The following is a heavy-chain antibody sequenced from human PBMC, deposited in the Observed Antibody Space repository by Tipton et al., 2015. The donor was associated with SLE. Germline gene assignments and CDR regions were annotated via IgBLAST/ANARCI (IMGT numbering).Heavy chain of an antibody. CDR2: TFSSGST. CDR1: GGSISSQY. Sequence: GLVKPSETLSLTCTVSGGSISSQYWSWIRQPPGKGLEWIGYTFSSGSTNYNPSLKSRVTISLVTSKNQFSLKLSSVTAADTAVYYCASRRGYGDYRWYGFDYWGQGSLVTVSS. CDR3: ASRRGYGDYRWYGFDY. D-gene: IGHD4-17*01. J-gene: IGHJ4*02. V-gene: IGHV4-59*08.